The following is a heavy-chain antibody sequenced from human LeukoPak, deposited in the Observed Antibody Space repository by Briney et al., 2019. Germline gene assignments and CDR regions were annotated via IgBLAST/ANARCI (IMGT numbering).Heavy chain of an antibody. Sequence: GGSLRLSCAAFGFTFSNYPMNWVRQAPGKGLEWVSNVRPGDSARSYADSVRGRFTISRDDAKNSLYLQMNSLRDEDTAVYYCARDDPWDHYFDYWGQGTLVTVSS. V-gene: IGHV3-48*02. CDR2: VRPGDSAR. CDR3: ARDDPWDHYFDY. J-gene: IGHJ4*02. D-gene: IGHD1-26*01. CDR1: GFTFSNYP.